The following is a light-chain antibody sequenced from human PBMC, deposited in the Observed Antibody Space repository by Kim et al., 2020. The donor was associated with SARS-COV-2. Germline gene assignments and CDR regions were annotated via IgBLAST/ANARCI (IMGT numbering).Light chain of an antibody. J-gene: IGKJ1*01. V-gene: IGKV1-5*03. Sequence: ASVGDRVTITCRTTQSITRHLDWYQQKPGRAPKLLIYTASTLESGVPSRFSGSGSGTEFTLTISSLQPDDFATYYCQQYNSYPATFGHGTKVDIK. CDR3: QQYNSYPAT. CDR2: TAS. CDR1: QSITRH.